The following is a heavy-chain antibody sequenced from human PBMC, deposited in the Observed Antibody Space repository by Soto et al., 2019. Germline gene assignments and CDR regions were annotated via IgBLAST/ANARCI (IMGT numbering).Heavy chain of an antibody. CDR2: ISGSGGST. CDR3: AKAPLCSTSCYYYYGMDV. Sequence: PGGSLRLSCAASGFTFSSYAMSWVRQAPGKGLEWVSAISGSGGSTYYADSVKGRFTISRDNSKNTLYLQMNSLRAEDTAVYYCAKAPLCSTSCYYYYGMDVWGQGTMVTVSS. J-gene: IGHJ6*02. D-gene: IGHD2-2*01. V-gene: IGHV3-23*01. CDR1: GFTFSSYA.